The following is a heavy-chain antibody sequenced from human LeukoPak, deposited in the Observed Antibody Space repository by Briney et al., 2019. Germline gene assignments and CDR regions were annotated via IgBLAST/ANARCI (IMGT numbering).Heavy chain of an antibody. CDR3: ARLVGAATDPFDY. J-gene: IGHJ4*02. CDR1: GGSISSSPYY. V-gene: IGHV4-39*01. CDR2: IYYSGTT. Sequence: PSETLSLTCSVSGGSISSSPYYWGWIRQPPGKGLEWIGTIYYSGTTYYNPSLKSRVTIPVDTSKNQFSLKLSSVTAADTAVYYCARLVGAATDPFDYWGQGTLVIVSS. D-gene: IGHD1-26*01.